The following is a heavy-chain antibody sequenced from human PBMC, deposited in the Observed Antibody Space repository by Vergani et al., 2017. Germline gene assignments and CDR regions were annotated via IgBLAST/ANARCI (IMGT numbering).Heavy chain of an antibody. D-gene: IGHD6-19*01. Sequence: QVQLVESGGGVVQPGGSLRLSCGASGFTFSNYGMHWVRQAPGKGLEWVTFIRYAGSNTYYADSVKGRFTISRDNSKNTLFLQMNSLRPEDTAVYYCARDTVTGSRYFDYWGQGTLVTVSS. V-gene: IGHV3-30*02. CDR3: ARDTVTGSRYFDY. CDR2: IRYAGSNT. CDR1: GFTFSNYG. J-gene: IGHJ4*02.